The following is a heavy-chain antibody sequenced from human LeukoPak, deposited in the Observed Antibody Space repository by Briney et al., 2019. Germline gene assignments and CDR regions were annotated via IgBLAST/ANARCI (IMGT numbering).Heavy chain of an antibody. D-gene: IGHD5-12*01. CDR1: RVSMRSYY. J-gene: IGHJ4*02. V-gene: IGHV4-59*01. Sequence: SETLSLTCTLSRVSMRSYYWSWIRQPPRKGLEWIGYVFSSVSTDYNPSLKSRVTMSVVTSRNQFSLNLRSVTAADTAVYYCTRGGWLRFDYWGQGILVTVSS. CDR2: VFSSVST. CDR3: TRGGWLRFDY.